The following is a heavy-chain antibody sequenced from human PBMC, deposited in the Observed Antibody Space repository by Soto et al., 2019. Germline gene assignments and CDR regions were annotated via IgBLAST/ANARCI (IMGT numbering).Heavy chain of an antibody. Sequence: QVQLVESGGGVVQPGRSLRLSCAASGFTFCSYGMHWVRQAPGKGLEWVAVISYDGSNKYYADSVKGRFTISRDNSKNTLYLQMNSLRAEDTAVYYCAKDIGTTSDYYYYYGMDVWGQGTTVTVSS. CDR3: AKDIGTTSDYYYYYGMDV. V-gene: IGHV3-30*18. CDR1: GFTFCSYG. D-gene: IGHD1-7*01. CDR2: ISYDGSNK. J-gene: IGHJ6*02.